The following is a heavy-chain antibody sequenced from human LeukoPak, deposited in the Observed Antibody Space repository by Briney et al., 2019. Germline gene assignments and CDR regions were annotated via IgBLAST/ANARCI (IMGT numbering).Heavy chain of an antibody. D-gene: IGHD6-19*01. CDR2: INTYNGNT. J-gene: IGHJ5*02. Sequence: GASVKVSCKASGYIFSNYGIIWVRQAPGQGLEWMGWINTYNGNTNYARKLQGRVTMTTDTSTSTVYMELRSLRSDDTAVYYCAREGRSGWYWFDPWGQGTLVTVSS. CDR3: AREGRSGWYWFDP. V-gene: IGHV1-18*01. CDR1: GYIFSNYG.